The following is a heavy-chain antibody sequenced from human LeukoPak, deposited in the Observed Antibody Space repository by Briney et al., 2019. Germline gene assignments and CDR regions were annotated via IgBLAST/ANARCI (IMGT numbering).Heavy chain of an antibody. CDR1: GFTFRSYW. V-gene: IGHV3-74*01. CDR2: INSDGSST. J-gene: IGHJ4*02. CDR3: ARGRVGHTGNFDY. D-gene: IGHD1-26*01. Sequence: GGSLRLSCAASGFTFRSYWMHWVRQAPGKGLVWVSRINSDGSSTNYADSVKGRFTISRDNANNALFLQMNSLRVEDTAVYYCARGRVGHTGNFDYWGQGTLVTVSS.